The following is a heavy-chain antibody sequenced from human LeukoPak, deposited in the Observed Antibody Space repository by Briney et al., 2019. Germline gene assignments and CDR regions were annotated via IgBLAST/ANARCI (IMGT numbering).Heavy chain of an antibody. J-gene: IGHJ3*02. CDR1: GFTFSSYA. CDR3: ARILAAAACFDI. D-gene: IGHD6-13*01. CDR2: ISGGDGST. Sequence: GGSLRLSCAASGFTFSSYAMSWVRLAPGKGLKWVSSISGGDGSTYYANSVKGRFTISRDNAKNTLYLQMNSLRAEDTAVYYCARILAAAACFDIWGQGTMVTVSS. V-gene: IGHV3-23*01.